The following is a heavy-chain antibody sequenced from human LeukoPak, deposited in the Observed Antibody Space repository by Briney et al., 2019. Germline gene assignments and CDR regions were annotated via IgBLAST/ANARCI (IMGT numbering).Heavy chain of an antibody. CDR3: ARVTTVVTQEWFDP. J-gene: IGHJ5*02. D-gene: IGHD4-23*01. CDR2: IYYSGST. V-gene: IGHV4-59*01. CDR1: GGSISSYY. Sequence: RSSETLSLTCTVSGGSISSYYWSWIRQPPGKGLEWVGYIYYSGSTNYNPALKNRVTISVDTSENQSFLKLSAVTAADVAGYYCARVTTVVTQEWFDPWGQGTLVTVSS.